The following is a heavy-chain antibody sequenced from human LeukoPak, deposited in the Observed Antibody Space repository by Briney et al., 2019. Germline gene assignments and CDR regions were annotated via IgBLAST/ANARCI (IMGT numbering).Heavy chain of an antibody. CDR2: IYPGDSDT. J-gene: IGHJ4*02. D-gene: IGHD1-26*01. CDR3: ARLSGSYTHDY. V-gene: IGHV5-51*01. Sequence: GESLKISCKGSGYSFTTYWIGWVRQMPGKGLEWMGIIYPGDSDTTYSPSFQDQVTISADKSINTAYLQWSSLKASDTAMYYCARLSGSYTHDYWGQGTLVTVSS. CDR1: GYSFTTYW.